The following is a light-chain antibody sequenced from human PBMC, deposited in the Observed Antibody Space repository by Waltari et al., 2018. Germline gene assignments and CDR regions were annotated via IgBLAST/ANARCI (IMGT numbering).Light chain of an antibody. CDR1: QDVSNY. V-gene: IGKV1-33*01. CDR3: QHQGT. CDR2: DAS. Sequence: DIQMTQSPSSLSASVGDRVTITCQASQDVSNYLNWYQQKLGKAPKLLIYDASNLETGVPSRFSGSGSGTDFTFTISSLQPEDIATYYCQHQGTFGQGTKLEIK. J-gene: IGKJ2*02.